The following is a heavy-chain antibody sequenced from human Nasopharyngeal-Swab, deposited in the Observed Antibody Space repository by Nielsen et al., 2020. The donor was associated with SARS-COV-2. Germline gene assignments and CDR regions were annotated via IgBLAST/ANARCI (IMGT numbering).Heavy chain of an antibody. CDR3: VRPEGVATSFKYYFQYGMDV. CDR1: GYGFSTSW. V-gene: IGHV5-51*01. CDR2: LHPRDSES. Sequence: GESLKISCKASGYGFSTSWIGWVRQRHGKGLEWMGILHPRDSESRYSPSFQGQVTISADKSVSTAYLQWTSLKASDTAMYYCVRPEGVATSFKYYFQYGMDVWGQGTMVTVPS. D-gene: IGHD5-12*01. J-gene: IGHJ6*02.